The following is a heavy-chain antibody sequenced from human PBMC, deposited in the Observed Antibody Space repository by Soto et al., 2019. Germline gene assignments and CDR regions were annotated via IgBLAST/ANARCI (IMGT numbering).Heavy chain of an antibody. CDR1: GDTFTFYS. Sequence: QVQLVQSGAEVKRPGSSVKVSCKASGDTFTFYSINWVRQAPGLGLEWMGRINPILSMSNYAQRFQGRVTIPADKSTSTAYMELSSLRSEDTAIYYCASSYGSGYRAFDYWGQGALVTVSS. CDR3: ASSYGSGYRAFDY. V-gene: IGHV1-69*02. J-gene: IGHJ4*02. CDR2: INPILSMS. D-gene: IGHD3-10*01.